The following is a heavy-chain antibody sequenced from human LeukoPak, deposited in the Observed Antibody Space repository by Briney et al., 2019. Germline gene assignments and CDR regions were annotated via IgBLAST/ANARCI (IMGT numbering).Heavy chain of an antibody. Sequence: ASXFTVSSNYMSWVRQAPGKGLEWVSVIYSGGNTYYADSVKGRFTISRDNSKNTLYLQMNSLRAEDTAVYYCARQTIDDSSGYYDYWGQGTLVTVSS. CDR1: XFTVSSNY. D-gene: IGHD3-22*01. CDR3: ARQTIDDSSGYYDY. CDR2: IYSGGNT. V-gene: IGHV3-66*02. J-gene: IGHJ4*02.